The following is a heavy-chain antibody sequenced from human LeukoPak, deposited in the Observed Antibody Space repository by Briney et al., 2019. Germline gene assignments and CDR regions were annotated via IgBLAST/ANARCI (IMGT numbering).Heavy chain of an antibody. CDR1: GGSISSGGYY. Sequence: SQTLSLTCTVSGGSISSGGYYWSWIRQHPGKGLEWIGHIYYSGSTYYNPSLKSRVTISVDTSKNQFSLKLSSVTAADTAVYYCARVGYSGYDFDYWGQGTLVTVSS. CDR3: ARVGYSGYDFDY. D-gene: IGHD5-12*01. J-gene: IGHJ4*02. CDR2: IYYSGST. V-gene: IGHV4-31*03.